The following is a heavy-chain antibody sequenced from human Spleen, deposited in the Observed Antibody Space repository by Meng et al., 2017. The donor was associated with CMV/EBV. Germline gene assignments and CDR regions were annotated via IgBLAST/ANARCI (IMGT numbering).Heavy chain of an antibody. CDR2: IFYSGNT. V-gene: IGHV4-39*02. CDR1: GGSITSTNHY. Sequence: SETLSLTCTVSGGSITSTNHYWAWIRRPPGKGLEWIGSIFYSGNTYYSPSLKSRVTISVDTSRNDFSLKLKSVTAADTALYFCARGAYSYGSSRNSRYFDYWGQGTLVTVSS. CDR3: ARGAYSYGSSRNSRYFDY. D-gene: IGHD5-18*01. J-gene: IGHJ4*02.